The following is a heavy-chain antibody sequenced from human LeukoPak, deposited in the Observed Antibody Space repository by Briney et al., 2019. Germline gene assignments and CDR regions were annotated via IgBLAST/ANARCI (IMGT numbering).Heavy chain of an antibody. CDR3: ARDSSGGWFGELIWFDP. CDR2: ISAYNGNT. V-gene: IGHV1-18*01. Sequence: ASVKVSCKASGYTFTSYGISWVRQAPGQGLEWMGWISAYNGNTNYAQKLQGRVTMTTDTSTSTAYMELSRLRSDDTAVYYCARDSSGGWFGELIWFDPWGQGTLVTVSS. J-gene: IGHJ5*02. CDR1: GYTFTSYG. D-gene: IGHD3-10*01.